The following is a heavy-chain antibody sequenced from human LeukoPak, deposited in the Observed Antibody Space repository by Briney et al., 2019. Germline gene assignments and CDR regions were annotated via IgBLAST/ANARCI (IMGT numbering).Heavy chain of an antibody. J-gene: IGHJ2*01. D-gene: IGHD6-13*01. Sequence: SETLSLTCAVYGGSFSGYYWSWLRQVPGKGLEWIGEISHSGTTDYNPSLESRLTISVDTSKKQFSLKLSSVTAADTAVYYCARTTGIAAVLSYWYFDLWGRGTLVTVSS. V-gene: IGHV4-34*01. CDR1: GGSFSGYY. CDR2: ISHSGTT. CDR3: ARTTGIAAVLSYWYFDL.